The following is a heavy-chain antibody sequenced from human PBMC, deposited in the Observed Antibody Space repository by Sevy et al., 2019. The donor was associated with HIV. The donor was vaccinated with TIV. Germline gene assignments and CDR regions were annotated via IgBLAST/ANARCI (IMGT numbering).Heavy chain of an antibody. CDR3: VKDPGGCSGGSCYQTTGFLDY. CDR2: ISSNGGST. J-gene: IGHJ4*02. Sequence: GGFLRLSCSASGFTFSSYAMHWVRQAPGKGLEYVSAISSNGGSTYYADSVKVRFTISRDNSKNTLYLQMSSLRAEDTAVYYCVKDPGGCSGGSCYQTTGFLDYWGQGTLVTVSS. CDR1: GFTFSSYA. V-gene: IGHV3-64D*06. D-gene: IGHD2-15*01.